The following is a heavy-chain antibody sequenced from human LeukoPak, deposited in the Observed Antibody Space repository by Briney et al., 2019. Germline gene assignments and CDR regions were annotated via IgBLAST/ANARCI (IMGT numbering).Heavy chain of an antibody. CDR3: AKNGRSGFSFDP. V-gene: IGHV4-34*01. D-gene: IGHD3-3*01. CDR2: GSESGGT. Sequence: SETLSLTCAVYGGSLNGHYWSWIRQPPGKGLEWIGEGSESGGTKFNPSLKSRVTISADTSKNQFSLKLNSVTAADTAVYYCAKNGRSGFSFDPWGQGTLVTVSS. J-gene: IGHJ5*02. CDR1: GGSLNGHY.